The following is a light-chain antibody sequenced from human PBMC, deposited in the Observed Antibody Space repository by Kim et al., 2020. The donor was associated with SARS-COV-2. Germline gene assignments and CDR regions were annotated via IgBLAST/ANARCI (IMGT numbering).Light chain of an antibody. CDR1: QSVSSN. CDR3: QQYNNWPPVA. J-gene: IGKJ1*01. Sequence: EIVMTQSPATLSVSPGERATLSCRASQSVSSNLAWYQQKPGQAPRLLIYGASTMATGIPARFSGSGSGTEFTLTISRLQTEDFAVYYCQQYNNWPPVAFGQGTKV. V-gene: IGKV3-15*01. CDR2: GAS.